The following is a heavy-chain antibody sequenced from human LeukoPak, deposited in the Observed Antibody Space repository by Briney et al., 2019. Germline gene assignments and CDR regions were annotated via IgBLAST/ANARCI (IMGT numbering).Heavy chain of an antibody. CDR3: GRTGQVDY. J-gene: IGHJ4*02. CDR2: ISGSGDTT. V-gene: IGHV3-23*01. CDR1: GFTFSSYA. Sequence: GGSLRLSCVASGFTFSSYAMSWVRQAPGKGLEWVSGISGSGDTTYYADSVKGRFTISRDNSKNTLYLQMNSLRAEDTAVYYCGRTGQVDYWGQGTLVTVSS. D-gene: IGHD4-17*01.